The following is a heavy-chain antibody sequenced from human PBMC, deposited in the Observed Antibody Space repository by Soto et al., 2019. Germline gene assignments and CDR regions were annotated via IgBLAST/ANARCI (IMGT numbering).Heavy chain of an antibody. V-gene: IGHV3-30*18. D-gene: IGHD2-2*01. CDR2: ISYDGSNK. Sequence: QVQLVESGGGVVQPGRSLRLSCAASGFTFSSYGMHWVRQAPGKGLEWVAVISYDGSNKYYADSVKGRFTISRDNSKNPLYLQMNSLRAEDTAVYYCAKGYCSSTSCYVDAYYFDYWGQGTLVTVSS. CDR3: AKGYCSSTSCYVDAYYFDY. J-gene: IGHJ4*02. CDR1: GFTFSSYG.